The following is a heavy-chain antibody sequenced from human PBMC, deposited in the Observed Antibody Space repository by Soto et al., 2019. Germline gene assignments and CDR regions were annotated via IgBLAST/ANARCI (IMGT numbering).Heavy chain of an antibody. V-gene: IGHV3-48*01. CDR1: GFIFNTYA. Sequence: GGSLRLSCAASGFIFNTYAMNWVRQAPGKGLEWISYISNSGSTIYYADSVKGRLTISRDNAKNSLYLQMNSLRAEDTALYYCARDGAMDDYWGQGTLVTVSS. CDR3: ARDGAMDDY. CDR2: ISNSGSTI. J-gene: IGHJ4*02. D-gene: IGHD2-2*01.